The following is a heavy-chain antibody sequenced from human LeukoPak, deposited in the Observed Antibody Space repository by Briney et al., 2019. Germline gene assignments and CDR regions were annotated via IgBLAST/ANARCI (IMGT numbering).Heavy chain of an antibody. CDR1: GYTFSNYG. CDR2: ISAYNGNT. J-gene: IGHJ6*02. V-gene: IGHV1-18*01. CDR3: ARSGGSYSSAYYYYGMDV. Sequence: ASVKVSCKASGYTFSNYGISWVRQAPGQGLEWMGWISAYNGNTNYAQNFQGRVTMTTDTSTSTAYMELRSLRSDDTAMYYCARSGGSYSSAYYYYGMDVWGQGTTVTVSS. D-gene: IGHD1-26*01.